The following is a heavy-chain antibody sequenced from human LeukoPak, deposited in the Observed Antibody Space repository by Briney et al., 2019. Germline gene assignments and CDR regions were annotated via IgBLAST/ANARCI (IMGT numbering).Heavy chain of an antibody. Sequence: PGGSLRLSCAASGFTFSSYSMNWVRQAPGTGLEWVSVIYSGGSTYYADPVKGRFTLSRDNSKNTLYLQMNKLRAEDTAVYYCAGFKARGIMSIDWFDPWGQGTLVTVSS. CDR2: IYSGGST. CDR3: AGFKARGIMSIDWFDP. CDR1: GFTFSSYS. D-gene: IGHD3-10*01. J-gene: IGHJ5*02. V-gene: IGHV3-53*01.